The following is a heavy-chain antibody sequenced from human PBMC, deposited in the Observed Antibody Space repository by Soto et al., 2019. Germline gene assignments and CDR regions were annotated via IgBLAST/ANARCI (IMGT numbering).Heavy chain of an antibody. CDR1: GESFSAYY. V-gene: IGHV4-34*01. CDR3: AAGGGLPRYY. Sequence: PSETLSLTCAVYGESFSAYYWTWIRQPPGKGLEWIGYIYHSGSTYYNPSLKSRVTISVDRSKNQFSLKLSSVTAADTAVYYCAAGGGLPRYYWGQGTLVTVSS. D-gene: IGHD5-12*01. J-gene: IGHJ4*02. CDR2: IYHSGST.